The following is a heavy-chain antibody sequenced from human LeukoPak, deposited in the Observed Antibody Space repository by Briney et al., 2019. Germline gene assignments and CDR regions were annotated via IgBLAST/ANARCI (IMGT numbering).Heavy chain of an antibody. J-gene: IGHJ6*03. D-gene: IGHD2-2*01. V-gene: IGHV1-2*02. CDR1: GYTFTGYY. CDR2: INPNSGGT. CDR3: ARDGVVVPAAPVYYYYHYMDV. Sequence: ASVKVSCKASGYTFTGYYMHWVRQAPGQGLEWMGWINPNSGGTNYAQKFQGRVTMTRDTSISTAYMELSRLRSDDTAVYYCARDGVVVPAAPVYYYYHYMDVWGKGTTVTVSS.